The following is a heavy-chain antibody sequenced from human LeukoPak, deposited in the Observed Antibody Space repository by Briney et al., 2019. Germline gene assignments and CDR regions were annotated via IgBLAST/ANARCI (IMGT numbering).Heavy chain of an antibody. J-gene: IGHJ5*02. Sequence: SETLSLTCTVSGGSISSSSYYWGWIRQPPGKGLEWIGSIYYSGSTYYNPSLKSRVTISVDTSKNQFSLKLSSVTAADTAVYYCARLGYGSGRSKTPRWFDPWGQGTLVTVSS. D-gene: IGHD3-10*01. CDR3: ARLGYGSGRSKTPRWFDP. CDR1: GGSISSSSYY. V-gene: IGHV4-39*07. CDR2: IYYSGST.